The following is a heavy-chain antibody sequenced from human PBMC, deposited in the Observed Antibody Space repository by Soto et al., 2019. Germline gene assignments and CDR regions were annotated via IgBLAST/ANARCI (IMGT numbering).Heavy chain of an antibody. CDR3: AKGGDDYGDYVPLGMDV. V-gene: IGHV3-30*18. J-gene: IGHJ6*02. CDR2: ISYDGSNK. CDR1: GFTFSSYG. D-gene: IGHD4-17*01. Sequence: PGGSLRLSCAASGFTFSSYGMHWVRQAPGKGLEWVAVISYDGSNKYYADSVKGRFTISRDNSKNTLYLQMNSLRAEDTAVYYCAKGGDDYGDYVPLGMDVWGQGTTVTVSS.